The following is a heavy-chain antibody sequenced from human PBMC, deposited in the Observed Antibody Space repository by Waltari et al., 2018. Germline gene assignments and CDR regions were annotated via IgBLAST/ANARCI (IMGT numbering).Heavy chain of an antibody. D-gene: IGHD3-3*01. CDR3: AKSGLQSSGFGYFFDY. V-gene: IGHV3-23*04. J-gene: IGHJ4*02. CDR2: ISGSGGST. CDR1: GFTFASQA. Sequence: ELQLVESGGGLVQPGGSLRLSCAASGFTFASQAMNWVRQAPGKGLEWVSGISGSGGSTYYADSVKGRFTISRDNSESTLYLQMNSLRAEDTAVYYCAKSGLQSSGFGYFFDYWGQGTLVTVSA.